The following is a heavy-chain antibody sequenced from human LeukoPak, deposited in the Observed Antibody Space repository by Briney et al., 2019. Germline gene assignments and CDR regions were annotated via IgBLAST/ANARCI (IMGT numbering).Heavy chain of an antibody. V-gene: IGHV3-21*01. D-gene: IGHD1-26*01. CDR3: ARDKVVGATYFDY. CDR1: GFTFSSYS. J-gene: IGHJ4*02. Sequence: GGSLRLSCAASGFTFSSYSMDWVRQAPGEGLEWVASISSGSSYIYYAESMKGRFTISRDNAKNSLYLGMNSLRAEDTAVYYCARDKVVGATYFDYWGQGILVTVSS. CDR2: ISSGSSYI.